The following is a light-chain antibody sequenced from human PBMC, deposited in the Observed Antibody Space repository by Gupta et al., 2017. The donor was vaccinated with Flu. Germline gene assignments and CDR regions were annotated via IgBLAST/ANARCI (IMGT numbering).Light chain of an antibody. CDR3: TSYTSSSPLYV. CDR2: EVS. V-gene: IGLV2-14*01. Sequence: QSALTQPASVSGSPGQSITISCTGTSSDVGGYDYVSWHQQHPGRAPKLIIYEVSNRPSGVSNRFSGSKSGSTASLTISGLQAEDEADYYCTSYTSSSPLYVFGTGTKVTVL. J-gene: IGLJ1*01. CDR1: SSDVGGYDY.